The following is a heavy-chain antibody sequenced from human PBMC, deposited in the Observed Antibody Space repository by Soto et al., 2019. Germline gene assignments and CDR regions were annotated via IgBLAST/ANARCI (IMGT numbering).Heavy chain of an antibody. Sequence: QLPLQESGSGLVKPSQTLSLTCAVSGGSISSGGYSWSWIRQPPGKGLEWIGYIYHSGSTYYNPSLKSRVTISVDRSETRFSLKLRSVTAADTAVYYCARAPARWDQGTLVTVSP. J-gene: IGHJ4*02. D-gene: IGHD2-2*01. CDR1: GGSISSGGYS. V-gene: IGHV4-30-2*01. CDR2: IYHSGST. CDR3: ARAPAR.